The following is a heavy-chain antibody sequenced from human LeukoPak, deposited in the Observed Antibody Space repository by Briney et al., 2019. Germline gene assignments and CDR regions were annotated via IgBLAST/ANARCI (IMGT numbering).Heavy chain of an antibody. V-gene: IGHV3-21*01. J-gene: IGHJ4*02. CDR2: ISSSSSYV. CDR1: GFTFSSYS. CDR3: AREPSSGWFDY. D-gene: IGHD6-19*01. Sequence: GGSLRLSCAASGFTFSSYSMNWVRQAPGEGLEWVSSISSSSSYVYYADSVKGRFTISRDNAKNSLYLQMNSLRAEDTAVYYCAREPSSGWFDYWGQGTLVTVSS.